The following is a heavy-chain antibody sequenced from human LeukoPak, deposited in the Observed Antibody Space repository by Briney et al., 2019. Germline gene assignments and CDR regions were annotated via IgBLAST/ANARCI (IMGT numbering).Heavy chain of an antibody. J-gene: IGHJ6*03. CDR3: AREEIWGPTTSLYYYMDV. D-gene: IGHD3-16*01. V-gene: IGHV7-4-1*02. Sequence: GASVKVSCKASGYTFTTYALNWVRQAPGQGLEWMGWINTNTGNPTYAQGFTGRFVFSLDTSVSTAYLQISSLKAEDTAVYYCAREEIWGPTTSLYYYMDVWGKGTTVTVSS. CDR2: INTNTGNP. CDR1: GYTFTTYA.